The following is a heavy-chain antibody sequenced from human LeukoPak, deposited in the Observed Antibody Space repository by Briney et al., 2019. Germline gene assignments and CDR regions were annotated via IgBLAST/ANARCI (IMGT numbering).Heavy chain of an antibody. Sequence: PGGSLRLSCAASGFTFSNYVINWVRQAPGRGLEWISSISGSDGGTYYADSVKGRFTISRDKSKNTLYLQMNSLRAEDTAVYYCANTDGDYAPYFDYWGQGTLVTVSS. D-gene: IGHD4-17*01. CDR2: ISGSDGGT. V-gene: IGHV3-23*01. J-gene: IGHJ4*02. CDR1: GFTFSNYV. CDR3: ANTDGDYAPYFDY.